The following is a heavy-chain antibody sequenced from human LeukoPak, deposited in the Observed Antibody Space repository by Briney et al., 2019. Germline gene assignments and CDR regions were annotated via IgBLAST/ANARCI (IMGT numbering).Heavy chain of an antibody. V-gene: IGHV4-59*01. J-gene: IGHJ4*02. CDR2: MYNRGST. Sequence: TSETLPLTCTVSGDSISNYYWSWIRQSPGKKLEWIGYMYNRGSTIYNPSLKSRVTISTDTSKNQFSLRLTSVTAADTAVYYCARAEKAVTGTLDYWGQGTLITVSS. D-gene: IGHD6-19*01. CDR1: GDSISNYY. CDR3: ARAEKAVTGTLDY.